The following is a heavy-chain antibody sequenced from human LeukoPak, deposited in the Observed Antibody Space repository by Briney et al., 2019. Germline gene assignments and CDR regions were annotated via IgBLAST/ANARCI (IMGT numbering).Heavy chain of an antibody. J-gene: IGHJ5*02. Sequence: ASVNVSCKASGYTFTSYDINWVRQATGQGLEWMGWMNPNSGNTGYAQKFQGRVTMTRNTSISTAYMELSSLRSEDTAVYYCARGTSRITIFGVVLDPWGQGTLVTVSS. CDR1: GYTFTSYD. D-gene: IGHD3-3*01. V-gene: IGHV1-8*01. CDR2: MNPNSGNT. CDR3: ARGTSRITIFGVVLDP.